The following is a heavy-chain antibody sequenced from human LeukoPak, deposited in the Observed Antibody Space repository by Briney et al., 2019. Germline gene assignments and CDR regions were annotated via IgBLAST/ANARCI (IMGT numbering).Heavy chain of an antibody. J-gene: IGHJ4*02. D-gene: IGHD6-6*01. Sequence: GGSLRLSCAASGFTFSSYSMNWVRQAPGKGLEWVSSISSSSSYIYYADSVKGRFTISRDNAKNSLYLQMNSLRAEDTAVYYCAKGIVPSWGSSSSRRFDYWGQGTLVTVSS. V-gene: IGHV3-21*01. CDR2: ISSSSSYI. CDR3: AKGIVPSWGSSSSRRFDY. CDR1: GFTFSSYS.